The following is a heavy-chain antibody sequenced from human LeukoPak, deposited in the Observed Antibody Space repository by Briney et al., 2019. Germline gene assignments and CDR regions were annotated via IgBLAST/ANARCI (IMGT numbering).Heavy chain of an antibody. CDR1: GFTFGSYY. Sequence: GGSLRLSCAASGFTFGSYYMTWARQAPGKGLEWVANINQGGSEKNYVDSVKGRFTISRDNAKSSLYLQMNSLSSEDTAVYYCARAGVYGSGRYWFDYWGQGTLVTVVS. CDR2: INQGGSEK. V-gene: IGHV3-7*03. J-gene: IGHJ4*02. D-gene: IGHD6-25*01. CDR3: ARAGVYGSGRYWFDY.